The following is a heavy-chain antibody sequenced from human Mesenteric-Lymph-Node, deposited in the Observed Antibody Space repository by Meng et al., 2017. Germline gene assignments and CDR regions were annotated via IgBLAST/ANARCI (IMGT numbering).Heavy chain of an antibody. CDR2: ISYDGSNK. Sequence: SLKISCTASGFTFSSYAMHWVRQAPGKGLEWVAVISYDGSNKYYADSVKGRFTISRDNSNNTLYLQMSSLRAEDTAVYYCAREPPHYDFWSGYTPLGMDVWGQGTTVTVSS. V-gene: IGHV3-30*15. J-gene: IGHJ6*02. CDR1: GFTFSSYA. D-gene: IGHD3-3*01. CDR3: AREPPHYDFWSGYTPLGMDV.